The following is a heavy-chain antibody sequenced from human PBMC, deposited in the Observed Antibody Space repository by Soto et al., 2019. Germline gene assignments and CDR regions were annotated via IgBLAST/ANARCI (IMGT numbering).Heavy chain of an antibody. CDR3: AKDLILYRREATNTWDY. J-gene: IGHJ4*02. D-gene: IGHD5-12*01. V-gene: IGHV3-30*18. CDR1: GFTFSTYG. Sequence: PGGSLRLSCAASGFTFSTYGMHWVRQTPGKGLEWVAFISYDGNNKYYPDSVKGRFTISRDNSKNTLFLQMNSLRAEDTAIYYCAKDLILYRREATNTWDYWGQGTLVTVSS. CDR2: ISYDGNNK.